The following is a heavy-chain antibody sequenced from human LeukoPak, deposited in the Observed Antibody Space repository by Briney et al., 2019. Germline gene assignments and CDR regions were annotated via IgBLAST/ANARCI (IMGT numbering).Heavy chain of an antibody. CDR1: GSIFTHYW. Sequence: GASLKISCQVSGSIFTHYWIGWVRQLPGKGLESMGIIYPADSDTTYSPSFQGQVTISADKSISTVYLQWSSLKASDTAMYYCARQSRDGSKTRGYYFDYWGQGTLVTVSS. CDR2: IYPADSDT. CDR3: ARQSRDGSKTRGYYFDY. D-gene: IGHD3-10*01. V-gene: IGHV5-51*01. J-gene: IGHJ4*02.